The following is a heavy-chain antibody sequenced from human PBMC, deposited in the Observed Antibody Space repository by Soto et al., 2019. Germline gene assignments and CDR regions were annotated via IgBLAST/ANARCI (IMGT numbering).Heavy chain of an antibody. Sequence: GGSLRLSCAASGFTFSSYGMHWVRQAPGKGLEWVAVIWYDGSNKYYADSVKGRFTISRDNSKNTLYLQMNSLRAEDTAVYYCARAHCSSTSCYYYYMDVWGKGTTVTVSS. CDR2: IWYDGSNK. CDR3: ARAHCSSTSCYYYYMDV. J-gene: IGHJ6*03. V-gene: IGHV3-33*01. CDR1: GFTFSSYG. D-gene: IGHD2-2*01.